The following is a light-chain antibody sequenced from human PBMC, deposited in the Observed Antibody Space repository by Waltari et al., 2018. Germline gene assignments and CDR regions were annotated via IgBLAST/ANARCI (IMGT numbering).Light chain of an antibody. CDR2: EVS. CDR3: SSYAGSNNVV. J-gene: IGLJ2*01. Sequence: SALTQPPSASGSPGQSVTISCTGTSSDVGGHNSVSWYQQHPGKAPKLMIYEVSKRPSGVPDRFSGSKSGNTASLTVSGLQAEDEADYYCSSYAGSNNVVFGGGTKLTVL. V-gene: IGLV2-8*01. CDR1: SSDVGGHNS.